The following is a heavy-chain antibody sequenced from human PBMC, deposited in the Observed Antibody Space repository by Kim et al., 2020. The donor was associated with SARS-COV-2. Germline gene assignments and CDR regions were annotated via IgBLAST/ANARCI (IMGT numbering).Heavy chain of an antibody. J-gene: IGHJ4*02. V-gene: IGHV3-15*01. Sequence: GGSLRLSCAASGFTFSNAWMSWVRQAPGKGLEWVGRIKSKTDGGTTDYAAPVKGRFTISRDDSKNTLYLQMNSLKTEDTAVYYCTTPPYYYDQDGFDYWGQGTLVTVSS. CDR1: GFTFSNAW. CDR3: TTPPYYYDQDGFDY. D-gene: IGHD3-22*01. CDR2: IKSKTDGGTT.